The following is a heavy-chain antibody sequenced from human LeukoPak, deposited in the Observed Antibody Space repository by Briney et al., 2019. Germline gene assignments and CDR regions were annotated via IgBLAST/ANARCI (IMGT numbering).Heavy chain of an antibody. CDR2: VYYSGST. J-gene: IGHJ4*02. V-gene: IGHV4-59*11. Sequence: SETLSLACTVSGGSIYSHYWSWIRRPPGKELWWIGYVYYSGSTNYNPSLESRVTISVDMSKNLFSLTLSSVTAADTALYYCARGGYYFDYWGQGTLVTVSS. CDR3: ARGGYYFDY. CDR1: GGSIYSHY.